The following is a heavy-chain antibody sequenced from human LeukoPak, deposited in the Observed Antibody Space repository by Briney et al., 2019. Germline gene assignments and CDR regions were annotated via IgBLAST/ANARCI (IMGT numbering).Heavy chain of an antibody. J-gene: IGHJ4*02. D-gene: IGHD6-19*01. CDR2: IYYGGST. Sequence: SETLSLTCTVSGGSISSSSYCWGWIRQPPGKGREWLVSIYYGGSTYYHPSLKSRATISVATSKKQFSLKLSSVTAADTAVYYCARRLRDNYSSGWYLDYWGQGTLVTVSS. CDR1: GGSISSSSYC. V-gene: IGHV4-39*01. CDR3: ARRLRDNYSSGWYLDY.